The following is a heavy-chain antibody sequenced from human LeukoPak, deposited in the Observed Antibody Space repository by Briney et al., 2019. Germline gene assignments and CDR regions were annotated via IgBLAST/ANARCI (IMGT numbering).Heavy chain of an antibody. Sequence: SQTLSLTCTVSGGSISSDYWSWIRQPPGKGLEWIGYIYYRGSTNYNPSLKSRVTISVDTSKNQFSLKLSSVTAADTAVYYCARLSGYSSGHYYSDYWGQGTLVTVSS. CDR1: GGSISSDY. CDR3: ARLSGYSSGHYYSDY. V-gene: IGHV4-59*01. CDR2: IYYRGST. D-gene: IGHD3-22*01. J-gene: IGHJ4*02.